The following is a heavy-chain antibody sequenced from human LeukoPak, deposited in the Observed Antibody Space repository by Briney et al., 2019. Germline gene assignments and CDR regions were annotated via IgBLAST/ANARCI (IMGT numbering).Heavy chain of an antibody. V-gene: IGHV4-34*01. CDR2: INHSGST. D-gene: IGHD3-10*01. Sequence: PSETLSLTCAVYGGSFSGYYWSWIRQPPGKGLEWIGEINHSGSTNYNPSLKSRVTISVDTSKNQFSLKLSSVTAADTAVYYCAKDMRSVPTMVRGFDYWGQGTLVTVSS. J-gene: IGHJ4*02. CDR1: GGSFSGYY. CDR3: AKDMRSVPTMVRGFDY.